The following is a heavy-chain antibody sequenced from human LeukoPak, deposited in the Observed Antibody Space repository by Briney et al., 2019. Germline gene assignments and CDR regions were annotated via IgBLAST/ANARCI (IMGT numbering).Heavy chain of an antibody. CDR1: GFTFTTYW. J-gene: IGHJ4*02. CDR3: ARVSVGYSLDY. D-gene: IGHD2-15*01. CDR2: IKQDGSEK. Sequence: GGSLRLSCAASGFTFTTYWMAWVRQAPGKGLEWVANIKQDGSEKYYVDSVKGRFTISRDNAKNSLYLQMNSLRAEDTAVYYCARVSVGYSLDYWGQGTLVTVSS. V-gene: IGHV3-7*01.